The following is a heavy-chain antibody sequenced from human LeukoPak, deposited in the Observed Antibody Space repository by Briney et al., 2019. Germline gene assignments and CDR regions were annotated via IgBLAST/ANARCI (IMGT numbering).Heavy chain of an antibody. V-gene: IGHV3-53*01. Sequence: GGSLRLSCAASGFIFGDYYMSWVRQAPGKGLEWVAVTHGGGDIHYAGSVKGRFTISRDNSKNTLYLQMNSLRAEDTAVYYCARGDSSSWYAGDYWGQGTLVTVSS. CDR3: ARGDSSSWYAGDY. J-gene: IGHJ4*02. CDR1: GFIFGDYY. D-gene: IGHD6-13*01. CDR2: THGGGDI.